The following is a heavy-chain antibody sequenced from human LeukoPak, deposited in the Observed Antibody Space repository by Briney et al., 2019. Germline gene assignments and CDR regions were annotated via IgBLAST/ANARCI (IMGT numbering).Heavy chain of an antibody. CDR3: ARRRYCNSTSCYAGAFDI. Sequence: GASLKISCKGSGCSFTTHWIAWVRQMPGKGLEWMGISYPGDSDTRDRPSFKGQVTISAEKSISTAYLQWSGLEASDTAMYYCARRRYCNSTSCYAGAFDIWGQGTMVTVSS. CDR1: GCSFTTHW. J-gene: IGHJ3*02. CDR2: SYPGDSDT. V-gene: IGHV5-51*01. D-gene: IGHD2-2*01.